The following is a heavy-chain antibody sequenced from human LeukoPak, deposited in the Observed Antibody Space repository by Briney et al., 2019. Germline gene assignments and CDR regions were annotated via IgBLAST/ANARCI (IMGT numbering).Heavy chain of an antibody. Sequence: GGSLRLSCAASGFTFSTYEMNWVRQAPGKGLEWVSYISSSGSTIYYADSVKGRFTISRDNAKNSLYLQMNSLRAEDTAVYYCARGANMIVVENEYYYGMDVWGQGTTVTVSS. CDR2: ISSSGSTI. CDR3: ARGANMIVVENEYYYGMDV. J-gene: IGHJ6*02. CDR1: GFTFSTYE. D-gene: IGHD3-22*01. V-gene: IGHV3-48*03.